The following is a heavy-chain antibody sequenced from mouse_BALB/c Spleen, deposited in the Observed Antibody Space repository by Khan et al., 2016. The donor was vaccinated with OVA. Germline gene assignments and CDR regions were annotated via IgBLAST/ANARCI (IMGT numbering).Heavy chain of an antibody. J-gene: IGHJ3*01. CDR3: AGSPTMITQFAY. CDR1: GYTFTSYW. D-gene: IGHD2-4*01. Sequence: VQLQESGAELAKPGASVKMSCKASGYTFTSYWMPWVKQRPGQGLEWIGFINPTTGYTEYNQKFKDKATLTADKSSSTAYMQLSSLTSEDSAVYYCAGSPTMITQFAYWGQGTLVTVSA. V-gene: IGHV1-7*01. CDR2: INPTTGYT.